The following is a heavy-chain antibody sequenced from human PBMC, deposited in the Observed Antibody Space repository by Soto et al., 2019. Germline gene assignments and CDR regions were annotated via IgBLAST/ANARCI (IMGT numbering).Heavy chain of an antibody. CDR3: AKYLRDAKSNFDY. V-gene: IGHV3-23*01. Sequence: EVQLLESGGGLVQPGGSLRLSCAASGFTFSSYAMSWVRQAPGKGLEWVSAINGSGGSTYYADSVKGRFTISRDNSKNTLYLQMNSLRAEDTAVYYCAKYLRDAKSNFDYWGQGTLVTVSS. J-gene: IGHJ4*02. CDR1: GFTFSSYA. CDR2: INGSGGST.